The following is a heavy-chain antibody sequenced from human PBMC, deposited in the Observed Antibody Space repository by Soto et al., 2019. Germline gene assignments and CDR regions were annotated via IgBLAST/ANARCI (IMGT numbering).Heavy chain of an antibody. CDR3: AKGDRIVGATTDY. CDR1: GFTFSSYA. D-gene: IGHD1-26*01. CDR2: ISGSGGST. J-gene: IGHJ4*02. Sequence: LRLSCAASGFTFSSYAMSWVRQAPGKGLEWVSAISGSGGSTYYADSVKGRFTISRDNSKNTLYLQMNSLRAEDTAVYYCAKGDRIVGATTDYWGQGTLVTVSS. V-gene: IGHV3-23*01.